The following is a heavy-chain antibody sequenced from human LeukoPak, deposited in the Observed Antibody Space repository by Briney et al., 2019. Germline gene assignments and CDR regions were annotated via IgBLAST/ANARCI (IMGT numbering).Heavy chain of an antibody. CDR2: IKGDGSEQ. CDR3: VRQAGVS. J-gene: IGHJ5*02. Sequence: GGSLRLSCAVSGFSITKYWMTWVRKAPGKGLEWVANIKGDGSEQYYLDSVRGRFTISRDNDKKYLYLQMNSLRDGDTAVYYCVRQAGVSWGQGTLVTVSS. D-gene: IGHD6-19*01. CDR1: GFSITKYW. V-gene: IGHV3-7*01.